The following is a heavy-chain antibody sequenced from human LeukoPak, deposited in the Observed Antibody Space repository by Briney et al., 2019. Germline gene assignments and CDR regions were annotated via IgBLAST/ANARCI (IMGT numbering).Heavy chain of an antibody. D-gene: IGHD4-17*01. CDR3: TRDTGTTGEVKFDP. CDR2: ISSGGNS. CDR1: GGSFSGYL. J-gene: IGHJ5*02. V-gene: IGHV4-34*01. Sequence: PSETLSLTCAVYGGSFSGYLWTWIRQSPGQGLEWIGEISSGGNSNENPSLKSRVSISVDTSKSQFSLNLMSVTAADTAVYYCTRDTGTTGEVKFDPWGQGTLVTVSS.